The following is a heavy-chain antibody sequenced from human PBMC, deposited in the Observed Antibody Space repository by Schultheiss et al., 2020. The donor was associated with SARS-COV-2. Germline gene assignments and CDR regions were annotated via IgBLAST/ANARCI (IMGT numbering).Heavy chain of an antibody. CDR2: IHHSGST. CDR1: GDSISSTTNW. V-gene: IGHV4-4*02. J-gene: IGHJ3*02. D-gene: IGHD2-2*01. CDR3: ARGGLVVPDNAFDI. Sequence: SETLSLTCTVSGDSISSTTNWWSWVRQPPGKGLEWIGEIHHSGSTYYNPSLKSRVTISVDTSKNQFSLKLSSVTAADTAVYYCARGGLVVPDNAFDIWGRGTMVTVSS.